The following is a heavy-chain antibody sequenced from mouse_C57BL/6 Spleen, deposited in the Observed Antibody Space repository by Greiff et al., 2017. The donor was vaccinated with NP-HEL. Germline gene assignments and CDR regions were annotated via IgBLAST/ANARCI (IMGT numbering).Heavy chain of an antibody. D-gene: IGHD1-1*01. Sequence: EVQLQQSVAELVRPGASVKLSCTASGFNIKNTYMHWVKQRPEQGLEWIGRIDPANGNTKYAPKFQGKATITAVTSSNTAYLQLSRLPSEDTAIYYWARGRTTVDYAMDYWGQGTSVTVAS. CDR1: GFNIKNTY. CDR3: ARGRTTVDYAMDY. CDR2: IDPANGNT. V-gene: IGHV14-3*01. J-gene: IGHJ4*01.